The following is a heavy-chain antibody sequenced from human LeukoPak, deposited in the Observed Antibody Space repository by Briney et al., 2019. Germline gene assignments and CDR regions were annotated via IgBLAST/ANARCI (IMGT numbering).Heavy chain of an antibody. CDR2: ISGSGGST. CDR1: GFTFSSYA. D-gene: IGHD6-6*01. J-gene: IGHJ4*02. Sequence: GGSLRPSCAASGFTFSSYAMSWVRQAPGKGLEWVSAISGSGGSTYYADSVKGRFTNSRDNSKNTLYLQMNSLRAEDTAVYYCARPREAARSDYWGQGTLVTVSS. CDR3: ARPREAARSDY. V-gene: IGHV3-23*01.